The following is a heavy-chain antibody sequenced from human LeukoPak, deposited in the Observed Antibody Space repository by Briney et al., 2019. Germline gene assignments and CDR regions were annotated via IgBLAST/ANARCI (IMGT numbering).Heavy chain of an antibody. J-gene: IGHJ5*02. CDR2: IYTSGST. CDR1: GGSISSGSYY. V-gene: IGHV4-61*02. Sequence: SQTLSLTCTVSGGSISSGSYYWNWIRQPAGKGLEWIGRIYTSGSTNYNPSLKNRVTISVDTSKHQFSLKLSSVTAADTAVYYCARGTYPNWFDPWGQGTLVTVSA. CDR3: ARGTYPNWFDP.